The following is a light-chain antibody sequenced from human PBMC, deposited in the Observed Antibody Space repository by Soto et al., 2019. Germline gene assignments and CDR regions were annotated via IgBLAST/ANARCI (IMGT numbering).Light chain of an antibody. J-gene: IGLJ1*01. V-gene: IGLV2-14*01. CDR1: SSDVGGYNY. Sequence: QSALTQPASVSRSPGQSITISCTGTSSDVGGYNYVSWFQHHPGKAPKLMIYEVSNRPSGVSNRFSGSKSGNTASLTISGLQAEDEADYYCSSYTSSSTLFYVFGTGTKVTVL. CDR2: EVS. CDR3: SSYTSSSTLFYV.